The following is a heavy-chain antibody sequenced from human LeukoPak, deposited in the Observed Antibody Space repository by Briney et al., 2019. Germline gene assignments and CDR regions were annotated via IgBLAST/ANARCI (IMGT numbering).Heavy chain of an antibody. J-gene: IGHJ4*02. CDR2: ICYSGNT. D-gene: IGHD1-14*01. V-gene: IGHV4-39*07. Sequence: SETLSLTCTVSGGSMSSSTCYWGWIRQPPGKGLEWIGTICYSGNTFYNPSLQSRVTISVDTSKNQFSLKLGSVTASDTAVYYCVKDRGNHVTDYWGQGTLVTVSS. CDR3: VKDRGNHVTDY. CDR1: GGSMSSSTCY.